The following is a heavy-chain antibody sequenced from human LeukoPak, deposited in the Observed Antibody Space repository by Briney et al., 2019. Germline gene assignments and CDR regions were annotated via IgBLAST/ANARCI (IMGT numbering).Heavy chain of an antibody. CDR2: ISGSGSTR. V-gene: IGHV3-48*03. CDR3: ARKQNCDY. CDR1: GFTFSSYE. J-gene: IGHJ4*02. Sequence: GGSLRLSCAASGFTFSSYEMNWVRQAPGKGLEWVSYISGSGSTRYYADSVKGRFTVSRDNVKNSLDLQMNSLRAEDTAVYYCARKQNCDYWGQGTLVTVSS.